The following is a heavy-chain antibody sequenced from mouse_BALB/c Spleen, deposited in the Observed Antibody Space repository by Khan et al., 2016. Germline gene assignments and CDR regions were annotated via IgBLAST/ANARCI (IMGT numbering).Heavy chain of an antibody. CDR3: ASLGYYGYFDY. CDR1: GFDFSRYW. Sequence: EVQLQESGGGLVQPGGSLNLSCAASGFDFSRYWMSWARQAPGKGQEWIGEINPGSSTINYTPSLKDKFIISRDNAKNTLYLQMSKVRSEDTALYYCASLGYYGYFDYWGQGTTLTVSS. D-gene: IGHD1-1*01. J-gene: IGHJ2*01. CDR2: INPGSSTI. V-gene: IGHV4-2*02.